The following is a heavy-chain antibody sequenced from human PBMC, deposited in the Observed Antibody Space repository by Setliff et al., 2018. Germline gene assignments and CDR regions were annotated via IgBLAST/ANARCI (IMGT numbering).Heavy chain of an antibody. CDR2: IASNCFFTFCDT. CDR1: GFTSSTYA. V-gene: IGHV3-23*01. Sequence: GGSLRLSCAASGFTSSTYAMSWVRQAPGKGLEWVSAIASNCFFTFCDTWYADSVKGRFTISRDNSRNTLYLQINSLRVEDTAVYYCVKNGFGVVALGVNNWFDPWGQGTLVTVSS. D-gene: IGHD3-10*01. CDR3: VKNGFGVVALGVNNWFDP. J-gene: IGHJ5*02.